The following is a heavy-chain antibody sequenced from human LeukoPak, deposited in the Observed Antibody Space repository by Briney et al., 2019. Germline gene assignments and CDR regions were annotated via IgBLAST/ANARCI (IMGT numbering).Heavy chain of an antibody. J-gene: IGHJ4*02. CDR2: ISGSGGST. CDR3: AKDFSTIFGVAPFDY. V-gene: IGHV3-23*01. CDR1: GFTFSSYA. Sequence: PGGSLRLSCAASGFTFSSYAMSWVRHAPGKGLEWVSAISGSGGSTYYADSVKGRFTISRDNSKNTLYLQMNSLRAEDTAVYYCAKDFSTIFGVAPFDYWGQGTLVTVSS. D-gene: IGHD3-3*01.